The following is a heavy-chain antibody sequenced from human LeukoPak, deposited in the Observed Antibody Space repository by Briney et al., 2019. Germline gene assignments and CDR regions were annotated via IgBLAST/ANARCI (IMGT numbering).Heavy chain of an antibody. CDR3: SRRTTRVYYMDV. V-gene: IGHV4-4*07. J-gene: IGHJ6*03. D-gene: IGHD1-1*01. CDR1: GGSISSYY. Sequence: SQTLSLTCTVSGGSISSYYWSWIRQPAGKGLEWIGRIYTSGSTNYNPSLKSRVTISLDTSNNQFSLKLTSVTAADTAVYYCSRRTTRVYYMDVWGKGTTVTVSS. CDR2: IYTSGST.